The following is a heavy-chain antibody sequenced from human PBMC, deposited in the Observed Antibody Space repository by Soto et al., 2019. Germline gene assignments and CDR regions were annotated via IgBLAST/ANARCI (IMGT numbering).Heavy chain of an antibody. V-gene: IGHV3-23*01. CDR2: VASNVTNR. CDR1: GITFSTYA. J-gene: IGHJ4*02. Sequence: GGSLRLSCAASGITFSTYAMRWVRQAPGKGLEWVSTVASNVTNRQYADFVKGRFTISRDNSKNTVSLQMKSLRAEDSASYYCAKEETSSGSLDYWGQGALVTVSS. D-gene: IGHD6-19*01. CDR3: AKEETSSGSLDY.